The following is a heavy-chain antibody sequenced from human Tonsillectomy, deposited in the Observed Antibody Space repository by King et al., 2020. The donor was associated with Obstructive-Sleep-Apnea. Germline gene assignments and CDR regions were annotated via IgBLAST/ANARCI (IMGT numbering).Heavy chain of an antibody. CDR2: IYPGDSDS. J-gene: IGHJ6*02. D-gene: IGHD3-16*01. CDR1: GYSFTSYW. V-gene: IGHV5-51*01. CDR3: ARLWGSYYYDYYYYYGMDV. Sequence: EGQLVQSGAEVKKPGESLKISCKSSGYSFTSYWIGWVRQMPGKGLEWMGIIYPGDSDSRYSPSFQGQVTISADKSIRTAYLQWSSLKASDTAIYYCARLWGSYYYDYYYYYGMDVWGQGTTVTVSS.